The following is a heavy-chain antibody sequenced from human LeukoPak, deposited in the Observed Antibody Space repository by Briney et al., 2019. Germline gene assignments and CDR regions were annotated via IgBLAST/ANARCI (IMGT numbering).Heavy chain of an antibody. CDR3: AKDAQRGFDYSNSLEY. CDR1: GFTFNHYA. CDR2: IWSDATNR. J-gene: IGHJ4*02. V-gene: IGHV3-33*06. D-gene: IGHD4-11*01. Sequence: PGGSLRLSCAATGFTFNHYAMHWVRQAPGKGLEWVAVIWSDATNRYYADSVKGRFTISRDDAGKTLYLQMSSLRPEDTGVYYCAKDAQRGFDYSNSLEYWGRGTPVTVST.